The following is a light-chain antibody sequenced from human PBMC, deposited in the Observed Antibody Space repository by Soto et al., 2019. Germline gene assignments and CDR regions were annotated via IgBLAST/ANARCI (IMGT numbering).Light chain of an antibody. CDR3: QQYNDWPRT. CDR1: QSIGIH. CDR2: EGS. V-gene: IGKV3-15*01. Sequence: EIVMTQSPATLSVSPGERATLSCRASQSIGIHLAWYQQKPGQAPSLLIYEGSTRATGVPARFSGSGSGTDFTLTISSRQAADFAVESCQQYNDWPRTFGQGTKVEIK. J-gene: IGKJ1*01.